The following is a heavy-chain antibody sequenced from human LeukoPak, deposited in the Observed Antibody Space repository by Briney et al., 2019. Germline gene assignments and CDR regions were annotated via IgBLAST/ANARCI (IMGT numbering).Heavy chain of an antibody. D-gene: IGHD1-26*01. CDR3: ARSGGSYYGYNWFDP. J-gene: IGHJ5*02. CDR1: GYSISSGYY. V-gene: IGHV4-38-2*02. CDR2: IYYSGST. Sequence: SETLSLTCTVSGYSISSGYYWGWIRQPPGKGLEWIGSIYYSGSTYYNPSLKSRVTISVDTSKNQFSLKLSSVTAADTAVYYCARSGGSYYGYNWFDPWGQGTLVTVSS.